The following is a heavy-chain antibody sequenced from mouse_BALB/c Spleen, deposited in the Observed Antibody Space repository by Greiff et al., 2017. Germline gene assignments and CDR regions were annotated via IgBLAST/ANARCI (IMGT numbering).Heavy chain of an antibody. CDR2: ISTYYGDA. D-gene: IGHD1-1*01. V-gene: IGHV1S137*01. J-gene: IGHJ4*01. CDR3: ARGVYYHYYAMDY. Sequence: QVQLKESGAELVRPGVSVKISCKGSGYTFTDYAMHWVKQSHAKSLEWIGVISTYYGDASYNQKFKGKATMTVDKSSSTAYMELARLTSEDSAIYYCARGVYYHYYAMDYWGQGTSVTVSS. CDR1: GYTFTDYA.